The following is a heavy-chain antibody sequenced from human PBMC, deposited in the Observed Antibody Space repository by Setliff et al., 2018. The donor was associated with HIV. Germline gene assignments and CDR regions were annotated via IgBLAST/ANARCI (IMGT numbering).Heavy chain of an antibody. CDR2: ITPFVGIT. V-gene: IGHV1-69*10. Sequence: SVKVSCKASGYPFTSYGISWVRQAPGQGLEWMGEITPFVGITNYAQKFQGRVTISADESTATAYIELSSLTSQDTAVYYCARDKGIREAASLDYWGQGSLVTVSS. CDR3: ARDKGIREAASLDY. D-gene: IGHD6-13*01. CDR1: GYPFTSYG. J-gene: IGHJ4*02.